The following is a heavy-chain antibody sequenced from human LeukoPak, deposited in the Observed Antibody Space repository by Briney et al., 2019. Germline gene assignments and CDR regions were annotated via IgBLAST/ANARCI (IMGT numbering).Heavy chain of an antibody. CDR2: IYHSGST. D-gene: IGHD3-9*01. CDR1: GYSISSGYY. V-gene: IGHV4-38-2*02. J-gene: IGHJ4*02. Sequence: SETLSLTCTVSGYSISSGYYWGWIRQPPGKGLEWIGSIYHSGSTYYNPSLKSRVTISVDTSKNQFSLKLSSVTAADTAVYYCAIFTRGHDYWGQGTLGTVSS. CDR3: AIFTRGHDY.